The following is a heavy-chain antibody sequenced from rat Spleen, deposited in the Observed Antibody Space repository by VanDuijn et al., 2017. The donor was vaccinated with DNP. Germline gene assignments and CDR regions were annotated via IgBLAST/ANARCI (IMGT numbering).Heavy chain of an antibody. V-gene: IGHV5-29*01. CDR2: LSYEGSST. CDR3: ARFKLTYFDY. D-gene: IGHD1-2*01. J-gene: IGHJ2*01. CDR1: GFTFSRNA. Sequence: EVQLVESGGGLVQPGRSLKVSCVASGFTFSRNAMAWVRQAPTKGLEWVAALSYEGSSTYYGDSVKGRFTISRDNAKSTLYLQMNSLRSEDTATYYCARFKLTYFDYWGQGVMVTVSS.